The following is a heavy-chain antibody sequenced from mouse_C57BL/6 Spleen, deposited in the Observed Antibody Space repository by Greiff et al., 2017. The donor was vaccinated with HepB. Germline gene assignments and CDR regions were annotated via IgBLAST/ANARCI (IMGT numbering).Heavy chain of an antibody. Sequence: QVQLQQSGPELVKPGASVKISCKASGYAFSSSWMNWVKQRPGKGLEWIGRIYPGDGDTNYNGKFKGKATLTADKSSSTAYMQLSSLTSEDSAVYCCARGGQLRLREGAMDYWGQGTSVTVSS. J-gene: IGHJ4*01. CDR3: ARGGQLRLREGAMDY. D-gene: IGHD3-2*02. CDR1: GYAFSSSW. CDR2: IYPGDGDT. V-gene: IGHV1-82*01.